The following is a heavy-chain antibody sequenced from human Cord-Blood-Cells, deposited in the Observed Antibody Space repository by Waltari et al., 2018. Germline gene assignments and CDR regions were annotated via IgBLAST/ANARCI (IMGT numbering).Heavy chain of an antibody. Sequence: EVQLVESGGVVVQPGGSLRLSCAASGFTFDDYTMHWVRQAPGKGLEWVSLISWDGGRTYYADSLMGRCTISRDDSKKSLYLQMNSLRTEDTALYYCAKERTGDLDYWGQGTLVTVAS. J-gene: IGHJ4*02. CDR2: ISWDGGRT. V-gene: IGHV3-43*01. CDR1: GFTFDDYT. CDR3: AKERTGDLDY. D-gene: IGHD7-27*01.